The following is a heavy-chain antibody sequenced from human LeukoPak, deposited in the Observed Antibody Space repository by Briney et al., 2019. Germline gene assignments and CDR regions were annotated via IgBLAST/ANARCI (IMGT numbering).Heavy chain of an antibody. CDR3: ARAKTPPSGSKYSSSWYHNLPQTY. CDR1: GGTFSSYA. CDR2: TIPIFGTA. D-gene: IGHD6-13*01. V-gene: IGHV1-69*13. J-gene: IGHJ4*02. Sequence: GASVKVSCKASGGTFSSYAISWVRQAPGQGLEWMGGTIPIFGTANYAQKFQGRVTITADESTSTAYMELSSLRSEDTAVYYCARAKTPPSGSKYSSSWYHNLPQTYWGQGTLVTVSS.